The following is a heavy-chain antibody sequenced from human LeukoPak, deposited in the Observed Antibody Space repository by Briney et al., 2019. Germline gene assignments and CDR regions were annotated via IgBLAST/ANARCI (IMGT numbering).Heavy chain of an antibody. D-gene: IGHD2-15*01. CDR1: GFIFSSYG. CDR2: ISYDGSYK. Sequence: PGGSLRLSCAASGFIFSSYGVHWDPQAPGKGLKRVAVISYDGSYKYYADSVKGRFTISRDNSKNTLYLQMNSLRAEDTAVYYCAKDRAYSGESIDYWGQGTLVTVSS. J-gene: IGHJ4*02. V-gene: IGHV3-30*18. CDR3: AKDRAYSGESIDY.